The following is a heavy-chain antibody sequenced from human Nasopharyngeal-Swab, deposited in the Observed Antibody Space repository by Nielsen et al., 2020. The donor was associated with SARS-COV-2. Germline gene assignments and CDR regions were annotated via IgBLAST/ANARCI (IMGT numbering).Heavy chain of an antibody. CDR2: ISAYNGNT. V-gene: IGHV1-18*01. D-gene: IGHD2-2*01. J-gene: IGHJ3*02. CDR3: ARVVPRGAFDI. CDR1: DYTFTSYG. Sequence: ASVKVSCKASDYTFTSYGISWVRQAPGQGLEWMGWISAYNGNTNYAQNLQGRATMTTDTSTSTAYMELRSLRSDDTAVYYCARVVPRGAFDIWGQGTMVTVSS.